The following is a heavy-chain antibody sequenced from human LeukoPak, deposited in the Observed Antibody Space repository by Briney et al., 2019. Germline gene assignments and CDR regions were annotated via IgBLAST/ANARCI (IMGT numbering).Heavy chain of an antibody. CDR2: ISSSGTTI. CDR1: GFSFSGYY. CDR3: AIGSSAWYYFDN. V-gene: IGHV3-11*01. D-gene: IGHD6-19*01. J-gene: IGHJ4*02. Sequence: GGSLRLSCEVSGFSFSGYYMNWLRQAPGKGLEWISDISSSGTTIKYADSVKGRFTASRDNAKNSLYLQMNSLRAEDSAVYYCAIGSSAWYYFDNWGQGTLVTVSS.